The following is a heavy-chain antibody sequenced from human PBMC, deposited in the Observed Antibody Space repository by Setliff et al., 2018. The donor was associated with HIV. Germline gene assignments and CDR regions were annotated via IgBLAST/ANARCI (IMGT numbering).Heavy chain of an antibody. J-gene: IGHJ4*01. V-gene: IGHV1-46*01. D-gene: IGHD3-10*01. CDR1: GYTSSNYH. CDR3: VRGDHSSLIITYYLDY. Sequence: ASVKVSCKASGYTSSNYHVHWVRQAPGEGLEWMGMITPSGATRKYAQKFQGRVTMTWDTSTSTVSMDLSSLRSDDTAVYYCVRGDHSSLIITYYLDYWGRGALVTVSS. CDR2: ITPSGATR.